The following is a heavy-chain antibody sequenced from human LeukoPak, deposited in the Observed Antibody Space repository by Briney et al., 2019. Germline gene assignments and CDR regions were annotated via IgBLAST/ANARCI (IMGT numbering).Heavy chain of an antibody. V-gene: IGHV1-69*01. CDR2: IIPIFGTA. D-gene: IGHD3-3*01. Sequence: SVKVSCKASGGTFSSYAISWVRQAPGQGLEWMGGIIPIFGTANYAQKFQGRVTITADESTSTAYMKLSSLRSEDTAVYYCARSITIFGVAGPFDPWGQGTLVTVSS. CDR3: ARSITIFGVAGPFDP. CDR1: GGTFSSYA. J-gene: IGHJ5*02.